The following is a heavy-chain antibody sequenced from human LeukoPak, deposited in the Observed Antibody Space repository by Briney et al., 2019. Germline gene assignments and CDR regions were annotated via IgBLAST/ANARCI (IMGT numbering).Heavy chain of an antibody. CDR3: ATDQRGAGLGFRYGSGSYNGMDV. Sequence: GASVKVSCKVSGYTPTELSMHWVRQAPGKGLEWMGGFDPEDGETLYAQKFQGRVTMTGDTSTDTAYMELTSLRSEDTAVYYCATDQRGAGLGFRYGSGSYNGMDVWGQGTTVTVSS. J-gene: IGHJ6*02. V-gene: IGHV1-24*01. CDR2: FDPEDGET. CDR1: GYTPTELS. D-gene: IGHD3-10*01.